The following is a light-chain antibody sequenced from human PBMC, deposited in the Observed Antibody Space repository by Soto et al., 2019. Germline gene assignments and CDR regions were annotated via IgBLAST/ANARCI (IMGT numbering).Light chain of an antibody. CDR3: QQYDSFSVT. V-gene: IGKV1-5*01. J-gene: IGKJ1*01. CDR1: QSIDTW. Sequence: DIQMTQSPSTLSASVGDRVTITCRASQSIDTWLAWYQQKPKRVPKLLIYDASSLESGVPLRFRGSGSGTEFTLTISSLQPEDFATYYCQQYDSFSVTFGQGTKVDIK. CDR2: DAS.